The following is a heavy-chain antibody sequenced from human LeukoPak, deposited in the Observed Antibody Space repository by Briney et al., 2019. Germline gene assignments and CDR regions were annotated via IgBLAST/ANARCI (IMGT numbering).Heavy chain of an antibody. CDR2: INQASSEK. V-gene: IGHV3-7*01. CDR3: ARLVTGSYSFEY. Sequence: GGSLRLSCAASGFTFSNYWMSWVRRAPGEGLEWVANINQASSEKNYADSMRGRFAISRDNAKNSLYLQMNSLRAEDTAVYYCARLVTGSYSFEYWGQGTLVTVSS. J-gene: IGHJ4*02. D-gene: IGHD1-26*01. CDR1: GFTFSNYW.